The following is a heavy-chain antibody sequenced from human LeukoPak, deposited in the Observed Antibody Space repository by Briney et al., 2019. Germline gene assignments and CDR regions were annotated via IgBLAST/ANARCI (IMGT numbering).Heavy chain of an antibody. J-gene: IGHJ4*02. Sequence: GGSLRLSCAASGFTFDDYGMSWVRHAPGKGLEWVSAISGSGGSTYYADSVKGRFTISRDNSKNTLYLQMNSLRAEDTAVYYCAKGQYSSGWYYDYWGQGTLVTVSS. D-gene: IGHD6-19*01. CDR3: AKGQYSSGWYYDY. CDR2: ISGSGGST. CDR1: GFTFDDYG. V-gene: IGHV3-23*01.